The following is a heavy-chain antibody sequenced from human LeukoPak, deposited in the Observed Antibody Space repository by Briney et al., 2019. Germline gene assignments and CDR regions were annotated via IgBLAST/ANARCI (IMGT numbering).Heavy chain of an antibody. Sequence: SETLSLTCNASGDXINSYYWSWIRQPPGKGLEWIGYIYYSGSTKYNPSIKSRVTISVDTSKNQFSLKLSSVTAADTAVYYCARSLRGYRFATDYWGQGTLVTVSS. J-gene: IGHJ4*02. D-gene: IGHD5-18*01. CDR1: GDXINSYY. CDR3: ARSLRGYRFATDY. V-gene: IGHV4-59*08. CDR2: IYYSGST.